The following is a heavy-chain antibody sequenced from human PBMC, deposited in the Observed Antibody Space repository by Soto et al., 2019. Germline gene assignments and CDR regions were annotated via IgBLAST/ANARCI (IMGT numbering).Heavy chain of an antibody. CDR2: INHSGST. CDR3: AKRITIFYYFDY. CDR1: GGSFSDYY. D-gene: IGHD3-3*01. Sequence: KPSETLSLTCAVYGGSFSDYYWSWIRQPPGKGLEWIGEINHSGSTNYNPSLKSRVTISVDTSKNQFSLKLSSVTAADTAVYYCAKRITIFYYFDYWGHGTPVTVSS. V-gene: IGHV4-34*01. J-gene: IGHJ4*01.